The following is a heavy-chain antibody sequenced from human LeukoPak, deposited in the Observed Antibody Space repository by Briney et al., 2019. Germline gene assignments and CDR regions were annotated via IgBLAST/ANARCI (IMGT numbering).Heavy chain of an antibody. J-gene: IGHJ4*02. Sequence: SGGSLRLSCAASGFTFSSYEMNWVRQAPGKGLEWVSYISSSGSTIYYADSVKGRFTISRDNAKNSLYLQMNSLRAEDTAVYYCARAPYYYDSSLGFDYWGQGTLATVSS. D-gene: IGHD3-22*01. V-gene: IGHV3-48*03. CDR2: ISSSGSTI. CDR3: ARAPYYYDSSLGFDY. CDR1: GFTFSSYE.